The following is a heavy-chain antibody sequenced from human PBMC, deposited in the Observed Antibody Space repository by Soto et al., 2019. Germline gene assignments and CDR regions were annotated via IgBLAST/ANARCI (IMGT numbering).Heavy chain of an antibody. J-gene: IGHJ6*02. CDR2: IYPGDSDT. CDR3: ARTSAAGKYYYGMDV. CDR1: GYSFTSYW. Sequence: GESLKISCKGSGYSFTSYWSGWVRQMPGKGLEWMGIIYPGDSDTRYSPSFQGQVTISADKSISTAYRQWSSLKASDTAMYYCARTSAAGKYYYGMDVWGQGTTVTVSS. D-gene: IGHD6-13*01. V-gene: IGHV5-51*01.